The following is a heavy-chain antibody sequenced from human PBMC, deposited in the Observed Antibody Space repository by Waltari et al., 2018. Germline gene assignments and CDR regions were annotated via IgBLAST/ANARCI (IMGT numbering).Heavy chain of an antibody. CDR2: IIPILGIA. Sequence: QVQLVQSGAEVKKPGSSVKVSCTAPGDTFNTYGISWVRQAPGQGLEWMGGIIPILGIANHAQHFQGTVAVTADKATSTVHMELSRLTSDDTCVYYCARGPITVSSYYYYMDVWGEGTTVTVSS. J-gene: IGHJ6*03. CDR1: GDTFNTYG. D-gene: IGHD1-20*01. V-gene: IGHV1-69*10. CDR3: ARGPITVSSYYYYMDV.